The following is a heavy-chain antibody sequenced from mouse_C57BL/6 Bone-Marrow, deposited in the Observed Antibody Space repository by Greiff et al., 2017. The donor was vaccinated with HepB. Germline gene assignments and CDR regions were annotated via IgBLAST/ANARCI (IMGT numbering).Heavy chain of an antibody. D-gene: IGHD1-1*01. CDR3: AREIYYGSSYDY. J-gene: IGHJ2*01. CDR1: GYAFSSSW. CDR2: IYPGDGDT. V-gene: IGHV1-82*01. Sequence: VQLQQSGPELVKPGASVKISCKASGYAFSSSWMNWVKQRPGKGLEWIGRIYPGDGDTNYNGKFKGKATLTADKSSSTAYMQLSSLTSADSAVYFCAREIYYGSSYDYWGQGTTLTVSS.